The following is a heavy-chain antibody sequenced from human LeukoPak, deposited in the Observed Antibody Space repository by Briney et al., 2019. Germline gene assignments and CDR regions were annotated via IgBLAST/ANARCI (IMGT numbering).Heavy chain of an antibody. V-gene: IGHV3-48*04. CDR1: GFTFSRYS. J-gene: IGHJ4*02. CDR2: ISTSSSTI. CDR3: ENVETGY. Sequence: GGSLRLSCAASGFTFSRYSMNWARQAPGKGLEWISYISTSSSTIYYADSVKGRFTISRDNAKTSLYLQMNSLRGEDTALYFCENVETGYWGQGTLVTVSS.